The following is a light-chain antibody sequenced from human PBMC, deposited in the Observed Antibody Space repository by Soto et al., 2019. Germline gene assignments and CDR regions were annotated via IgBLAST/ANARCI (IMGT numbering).Light chain of an antibody. CDR3: QHYGSS. CDR1: QSVSNTY. Sequence: EIVMTQAPGRLPLPPGQRPTLSCRASQSVSNTYLEWYEEKAGQAPRHLIYSAASGATGIPDRCSGSGAGTDFTLTISRVEPENFAVYYCQHYGSSFGQGTRLEIK. CDR2: SAA. V-gene: IGKV3-20*01. J-gene: IGKJ5*01.